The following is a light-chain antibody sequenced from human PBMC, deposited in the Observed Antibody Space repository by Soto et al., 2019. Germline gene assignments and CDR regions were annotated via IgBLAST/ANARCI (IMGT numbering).Light chain of an antibody. CDR2: GNS. J-gene: IGLJ3*02. V-gene: IGLV1-40*01. Sequence: QSVLTQPPSVSGAPGQRVTISCTGSSSNIGAGYDVHWYQQLPGTAPKLLIYGNSNRPSGVPDRFSGSKSGTSASLAITGRQAEDEADYYCQSYDSSLSGSVFGGVTKVTVL. CDR1: SSNIGAGYD. CDR3: QSYDSSLSGSV.